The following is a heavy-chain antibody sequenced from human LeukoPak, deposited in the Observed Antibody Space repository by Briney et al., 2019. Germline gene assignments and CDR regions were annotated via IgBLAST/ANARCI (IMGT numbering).Heavy chain of an antibody. D-gene: IGHD6-13*01. J-gene: IGHJ6*03. V-gene: IGHV1-69*05. Sequence: SVRPSYKPSEATVSTYAVSWVPRAPGHELEWMGGIMPIFGTANYAQKFQGRVTITTDESTSTAYMELSSLRSEDTAVYYCASGSPAAGLIYYYYMDVWGKGTTVTVSS. CDR3: ASGSPAAGLIYYYYMDV. CDR1: EATVSTYA. CDR2: IMPIFGTA.